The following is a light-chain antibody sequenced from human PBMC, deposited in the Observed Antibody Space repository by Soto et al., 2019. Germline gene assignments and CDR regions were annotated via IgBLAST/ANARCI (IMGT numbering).Light chain of an antibody. CDR1: QSVSSSY. J-gene: IGKJ1*01. CDR3: QQYGTSLRT. CDR2: DAS. Sequence: EIVLTQSPGTLSLSPGERATLSCRASQSVSSSYLAWYQQKHGQAPRLLIYDASSRATGIPDRFSGSGSGTDVTLTISRLEPEDFAVYYCQQYGTSLRTFGQGTKVEIK. V-gene: IGKV3-20*01.